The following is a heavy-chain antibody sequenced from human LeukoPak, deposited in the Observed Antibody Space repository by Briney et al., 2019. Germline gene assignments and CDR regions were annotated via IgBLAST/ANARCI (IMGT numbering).Heavy chain of an antibody. CDR2: INDGGST. Sequence: SETLSLTSTVSGGSISSNNYYWGWIRQPPGRGLEWIASINDGGSTYCNPSLKSRVTMSVDTSKNQFSLRLSSVTAADTAMYYCVRDDFGDYTRRFDPWGQGTLVTVSS. J-gene: IGHJ5*02. D-gene: IGHD4-17*01. V-gene: IGHV4-39*07. CDR1: GGSISSNNYY. CDR3: VRDDFGDYTRRFDP.